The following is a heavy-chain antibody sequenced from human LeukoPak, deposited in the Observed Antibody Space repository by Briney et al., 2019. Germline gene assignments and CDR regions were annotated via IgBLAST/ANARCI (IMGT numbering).Heavy chain of an antibody. V-gene: IGHV4-59*01. J-gene: IGHJ5*02. D-gene: IGHD2-2*01. CDR2: IYYSGST. CDR3: ARDSSSSDIPWGNWFDP. Sequence: PSGTLSLTCTVSGGSISSYYWSWIRQPPGKGLEWIGYIYYSGSTNYNPSLKSRVTISVDTSKNQFSLKLSSVTAADTAVYYCARDSSSSDIPWGNWFDPWGQGTLVTVSS. CDR1: GGSISSYY.